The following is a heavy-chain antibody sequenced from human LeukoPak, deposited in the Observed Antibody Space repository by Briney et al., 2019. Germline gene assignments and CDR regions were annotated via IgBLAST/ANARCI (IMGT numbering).Heavy chain of an antibody. J-gene: IGHJ4*02. V-gene: IGHV3-23*01. CDR2: ISGSGGST. CDR1: GFTFGSYA. D-gene: IGHD6-19*01. Sequence: PGGSLRLSCAASGFTFGSYAMSWVRQAPGKGLEWVSAISGSGGSTYYADSVRGRITISRDNSKNTLYLQKNSLRAEDTAVYYCAKQSTKAVAGIFDYWGQGTLVTVSS. CDR3: AKQSTKAVAGIFDY.